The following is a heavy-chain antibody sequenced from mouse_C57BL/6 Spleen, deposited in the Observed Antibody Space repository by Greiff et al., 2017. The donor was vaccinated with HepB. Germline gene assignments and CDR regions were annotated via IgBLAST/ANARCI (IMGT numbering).Heavy chain of an antibody. CDR2: IDPSDSET. CDR1: GYTFTSYW. CDR3: ARRGRYDGYWYFDV. Sequence: QVQLQQPGAELVRPGSSVKLSCKASGYTFTSYWMHWVKKRPIQGLEWIGNIDPSDSETHYNQKFKDKATLTVDKSSSTAYMQLSSLTSEDSAVYYCARRGRYDGYWYFDVWGTGTTVTVSS. J-gene: IGHJ1*03. V-gene: IGHV1-52*01. D-gene: IGHD2-3*01.